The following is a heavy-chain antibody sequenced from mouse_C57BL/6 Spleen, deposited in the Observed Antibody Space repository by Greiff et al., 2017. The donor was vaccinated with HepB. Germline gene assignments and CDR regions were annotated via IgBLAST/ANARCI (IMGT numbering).Heavy chain of an antibody. Sequence: EVKLEESGGGLVKPGGSLKLSCAASGFTFSDYGMHWVRQAPEKGLEWVAYISSGSSTIYYADTVKGRFTISRDNAKNTLFLQMTSLRSEDTAMYYCARPPYSNYEGFAYWGQGTLVTVSA. CDR2: ISSGSSTI. CDR3: ARPPYSNYEGFAY. J-gene: IGHJ3*01. D-gene: IGHD2-5*01. CDR1: GFTFSDYG. V-gene: IGHV5-17*01.